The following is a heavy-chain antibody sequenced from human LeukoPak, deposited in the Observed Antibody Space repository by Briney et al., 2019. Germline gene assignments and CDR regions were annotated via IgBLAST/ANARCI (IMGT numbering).Heavy chain of an antibody. Sequence: PSETLSLTCTVSGGSISSYYWSWIRQPPGKGLEWIGYIYDSGSTNYNPSLKSRVTISVDTSKNQFSLKLNSVTAADTAVYYCAREVPWVWNFDLWGRGTLVTVSS. D-gene: IGHD1-26*01. CDR1: GGSISSYY. CDR2: IYDSGST. CDR3: AREVPWVWNFDL. J-gene: IGHJ2*01. V-gene: IGHV4-4*08.